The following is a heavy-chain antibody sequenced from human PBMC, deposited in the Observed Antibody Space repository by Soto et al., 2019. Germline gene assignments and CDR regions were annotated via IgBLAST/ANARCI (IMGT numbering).Heavy chain of an antibody. Sequence: QVQLVESGGGVVQPGRSLRLSCAASGFTFSSYGMHWVRQAPGKGLEWVAVIWYDGSNKYYADSVKGRFTISRDNSKNTLYLQMNSLRAEDTSVYYCERDLIIAAAGAGDYWCQGTLVTVSS. V-gene: IGHV3-33*01. CDR3: ERDLIIAAAGAGDY. CDR1: GFTFSSYG. D-gene: IGHD6-13*01. CDR2: IWYDGSNK. J-gene: IGHJ4*02.